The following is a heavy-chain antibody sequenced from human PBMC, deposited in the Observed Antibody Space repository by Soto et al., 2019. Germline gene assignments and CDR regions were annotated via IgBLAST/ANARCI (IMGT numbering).Heavy chain of an antibody. D-gene: IGHD1-26*01. CDR2: MNPNSGNT. Sequence: QVQLVQSGAEVKKPGASVKVSCKASGYTFTSYDINWVRQATGQGLEWMGWMNPNSGNTGYAQKFQGRVIMTRNTSISTAYMELSSLRSEDTAVYYCARGKVGATATYYYCMDVWGQGTTVTVSS. J-gene: IGHJ6*02. CDR3: ARGKVGATATYYYCMDV. CDR1: GYTFTSYD. V-gene: IGHV1-8*01.